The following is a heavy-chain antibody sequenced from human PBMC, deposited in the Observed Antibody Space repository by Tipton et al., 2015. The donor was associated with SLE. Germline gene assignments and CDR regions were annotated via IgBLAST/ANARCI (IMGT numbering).Heavy chain of an antibody. D-gene: IGHD4-11*01. CDR2: IRYDGSNK. CDR1: GFTFSSYG. CDR3: AKVKMGSMTTVTYFDY. J-gene: IGHJ4*02. Sequence: QLVQSGGGVVQPGGSLRLSCAASGFTFSSYGMHWVRQAPGKGLEWVAFIRYDGSNKYYADSVKGRFTISRDNSKNTLYLQMNSLRAEDTAVYYCAKVKMGSMTTVTYFDYWGQGTLVTVSS. V-gene: IGHV3-30*02.